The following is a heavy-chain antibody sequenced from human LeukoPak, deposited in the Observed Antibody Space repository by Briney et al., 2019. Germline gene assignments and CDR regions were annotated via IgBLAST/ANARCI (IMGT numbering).Heavy chain of an antibody. CDR1: GGSFSGYY. J-gene: IGHJ4*02. CDR3: ARGRVSAY. CDR2: INHSGST. Sequence: SETLSLTCAVYGGSFSGYYWSWTRQPPGKGLEWIGEINHSGSTNYNPSLKSRVTISVDTSKNQFSLKRSPVTAADTAVYYCARGRVSAYWGQGTLVTVSS. V-gene: IGHV4-34*01.